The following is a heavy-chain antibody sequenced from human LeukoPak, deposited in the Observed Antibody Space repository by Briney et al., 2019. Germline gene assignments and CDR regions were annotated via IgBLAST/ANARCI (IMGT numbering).Heavy chain of an antibody. CDR1: GYPFTGYY. D-gene: IGHD3-9*01. J-gene: IGHJ4*02. CDR2: INPNTGDT. V-gene: IGHV1-2*02. CDR3: ARGFDWLEVYF. Sequence: GASVKVSCKASGYPFTGYYMHWVRQAPGQGLEWMGWINPNTGDTNYAQKFQGRVTMTRDTSISTAYMELSGLRSDDTAVYYCARGFDWLEVYFWGQGTLVTVSS.